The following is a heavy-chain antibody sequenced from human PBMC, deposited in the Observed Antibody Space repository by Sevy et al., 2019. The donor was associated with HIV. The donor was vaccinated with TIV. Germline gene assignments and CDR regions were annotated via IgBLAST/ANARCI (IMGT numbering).Heavy chain of an antibody. CDR3: ATVLGAGAAGAFEI. CDR1: GFSFKNVW. CDR2: AKRKSDGGSR. Sequence: GGSLRLSCAGSGFSFKNVWMTWVRQTPGKGLEWVGHAKRKSDGGSRDYGSPVNGRFTISRDDSKDMLYLQMSSLKTEDTGVYYCATVLGAGAAGAFEIWGQGTMDTVSS. J-gene: IGHJ3*02. V-gene: IGHV3-15*01. D-gene: IGHD1-26*01.